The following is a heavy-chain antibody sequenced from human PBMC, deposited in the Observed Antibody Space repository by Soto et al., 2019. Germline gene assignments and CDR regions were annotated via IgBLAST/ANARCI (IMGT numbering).Heavy chain of an antibody. V-gene: IGHV4-4*07. Sequence: SETLSLTCTVTGGTISGYYWSWIRQPAGKGLEWIGRIYTSGSTNYNPSLKSRVTMSVDTSKNQFSLKLSSVTAADTAVYYCARGGSDFWSGYYTSYYYYGMDVWGQGTTVTVSS. CDR1: GGTISGYY. J-gene: IGHJ6*02. D-gene: IGHD3-3*01. CDR3: ARGGSDFWSGYYTSYYYYGMDV. CDR2: IYTSGST.